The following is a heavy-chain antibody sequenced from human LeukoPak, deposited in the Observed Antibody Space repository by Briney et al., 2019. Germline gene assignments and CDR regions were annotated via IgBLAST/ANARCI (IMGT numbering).Heavy chain of an antibody. CDR3: ARRGTGHGMDV. V-gene: IGHV3-74*01. J-gene: IGHJ6*02. CDR1: GFTFNNYW. D-gene: IGHD1-1*01. Sequence: GGSLRLSCAASGFTFNNYWIHWARHVPGKGLVWVSRINNDGSSASYVDSVKGRFTISRDNAKNTLFLQMNSLRAEDTAVYYCARRGTGHGMDVWGQGTTVIVSS. CDR2: INNDGSSA.